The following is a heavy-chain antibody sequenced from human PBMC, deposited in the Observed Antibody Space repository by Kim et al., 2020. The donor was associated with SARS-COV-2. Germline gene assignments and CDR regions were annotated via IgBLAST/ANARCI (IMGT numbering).Heavy chain of an antibody. CDR1: GFTFSDYA. Sequence: GGSLRLSCAASGFTFSDYAMTWVRQAPGKGLEWVSAISGSGGSTYFADSVKRRFTISRDNSKNTLSLQINSLRAEDTGVYYCAKGRYFDWLLSGNFDDWGQGTLVTVSS. V-gene: IGHV3-23*01. J-gene: IGHJ4*02. CDR3: AKGRYFDWLLSGNFDD. CDR2: ISGSGGST. D-gene: IGHD3-9*01.